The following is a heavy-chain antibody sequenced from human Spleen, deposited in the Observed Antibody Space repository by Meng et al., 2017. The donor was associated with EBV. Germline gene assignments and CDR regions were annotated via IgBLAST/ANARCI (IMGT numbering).Heavy chain of an antibody. Sequence: QVQRVQAGAEVEKPGASVKVSCKASGFTFVSYFMHWVRQAPGQGLEWMGIINPNGGLTAYAQKFQGRVTLTRDTPTSTVYLELSSLRSEDTAFYYCARGREFRGVFDYWGQGSLVTVSS. J-gene: IGHJ4*02. CDR3: ARGREFRGVFDY. CDR1: GFTFVSYF. V-gene: IGHV1-46*01. D-gene: IGHD3-10*01. CDR2: INPNGGLT.